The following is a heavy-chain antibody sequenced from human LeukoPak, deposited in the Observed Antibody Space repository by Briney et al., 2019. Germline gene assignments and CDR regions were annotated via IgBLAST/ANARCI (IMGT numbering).Heavy chain of an antibody. CDR3: ARGGVTIFGVVRRNWFDP. CDR1: GGSFSGYY. Sequence: SETLSLTCAVYGGSFSGYYWSWIRQPPGKGLEWIGEINHSGGTNYNPSLKSRVTISVDTSKNQFSLKLSSVTAADTAVYYCARGGVTIFGVVRRNWFDPWGQGTLVTVSS. V-gene: IGHV4-34*01. CDR2: INHSGGT. D-gene: IGHD3-3*01. J-gene: IGHJ5*02.